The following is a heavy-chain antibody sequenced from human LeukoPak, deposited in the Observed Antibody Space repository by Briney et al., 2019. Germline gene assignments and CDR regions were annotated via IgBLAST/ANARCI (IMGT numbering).Heavy chain of an antibody. D-gene: IGHD5-18*01. V-gene: IGHV4-59*08. J-gene: IGHJ5*02. CDR2: IYYSGST. CDR1: GGSFSNYY. CDR3: ARHPTALVSYGFDP. Sequence: KTSETLSLTCTVSGGSFSNYYWSWIRQPPGKGLEWIGYIYYSGSTNYSPSLKSRVTISVDTSKNQFSLNLSSVTAADTAVYYCARHPTALVSYGFDPWGQGTLVTVSS.